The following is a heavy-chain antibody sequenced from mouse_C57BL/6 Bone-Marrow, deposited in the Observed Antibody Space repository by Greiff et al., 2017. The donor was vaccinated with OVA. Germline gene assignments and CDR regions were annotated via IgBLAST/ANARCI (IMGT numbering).Heavy chain of an antibody. D-gene: IGHD6-1*01. Sequence: VQLQQSGPELVKPGASVKISCKASGYSFTSYYIPWVKQRPGQGLEWIGWSYPGSGNTTYNEKFKGKATLTADTSSSTAYMQLSSLTSEDSAVYYWESLAHWYFDVWGTGTTVTVSS. V-gene: IGHV1-66*01. CDR3: ESLAHWYFDV. CDR2: SYPGSGNT. J-gene: IGHJ1*03. CDR1: GYSFTSYY.